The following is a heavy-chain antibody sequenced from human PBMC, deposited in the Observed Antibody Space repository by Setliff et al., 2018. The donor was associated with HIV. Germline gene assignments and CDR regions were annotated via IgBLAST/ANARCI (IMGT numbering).Heavy chain of an antibody. V-gene: IGHV4-59*08. D-gene: IGHD3-10*01. Sequence: NPSESLSLTCTVSGGSITSYYWNWIRQSPGKVLEWIGYIFDSGTTKYNPSVTSRVTISVDASKNQFFLQLISVTAADTAVYYCAGQGGYNSPLMVWGQGKLVTVSS. CDR1: GGSITSYY. J-gene: IGHJ4*02. CDR2: IFDSGTT. CDR3: AGQGGYNSPLMV.